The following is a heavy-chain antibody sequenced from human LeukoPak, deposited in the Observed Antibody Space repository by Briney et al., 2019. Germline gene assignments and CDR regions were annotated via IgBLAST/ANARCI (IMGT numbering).Heavy chain of an antibody. CDR2: IFYSGTT. D-gene: IGHD4-23*01. J-gene: IGHJ4*02. V-gene: IGHV4-39*01. CDR3: ARHRPFFYGGNED. CDR1: GGSISSSSYY. Sequence: PSETLSLTCTVSGGSISSSSYYWGWIRQPPGKGLEWIGSIFYSGTTYYSPSLKSRVTISVDTSKNQFSLKLSSVTAADTAVYYCARHRPFFYGGNEDWGQGTLVTVSS.